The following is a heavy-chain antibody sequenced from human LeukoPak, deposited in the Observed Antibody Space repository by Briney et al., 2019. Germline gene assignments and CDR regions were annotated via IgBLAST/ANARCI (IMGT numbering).Heavy chain of an antibody. J-gene: IGHJ6*03. CDR1: GGTFSSYA. D-gene: IGHD1/OR15-1a*01. Sequence: SVKVSCKASGGTFSSYAISWVRQAPGQGLEWMGGIIPIFGTANYAQKFQGRVTITTDESTSTAYMELSSLRSEDTAVYYCATTPAPPSTYYYYMDVWGKGTMVTVSS. CDR3: ATTPAPPSTYYYYMDV. V-gene: IGHV1-69*05. CDR2: IIPIFGTA.